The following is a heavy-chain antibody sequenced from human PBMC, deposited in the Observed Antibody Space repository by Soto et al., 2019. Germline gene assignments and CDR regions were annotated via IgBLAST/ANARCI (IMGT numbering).Heavy chain of an antibody. CDR3: ARGGCSGGSCYGV. D-gene: IGHD2-15*01. CDR1: GGSITNYY. V-gene: IGHV4-59*01. J-gene: IGHJ6*02. Sequence: SETLSLTCTVSGGSITNYYWSWIRQPPGKRLEWIGYILYGGSTNYHPSLKSRVSISVDMSKNQFSLRLSSVTPGDTAVYYCARGGCSGGSCYGVWGQGTTVTVSS. CDR2: ILYGGST.